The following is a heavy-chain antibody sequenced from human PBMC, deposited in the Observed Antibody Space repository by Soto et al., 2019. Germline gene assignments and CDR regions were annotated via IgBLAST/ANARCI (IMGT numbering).Heavy chain of an antibody. D-gene: IGHD3-3*01. Sequence: GASVKVSCKVSGYTLTELSMHWVRQAPGKGLEWMGGFDPEDGETIYAQKFQGRVTMTEDTSTDTAYMELSSLRSEDTALYYCATLSGRVDDAFDIWGQGTMVTVSS. CDR2: FDPEDGET. J-gene: IGHJ3*02. V-gene: IGHV1-24*01. CDR3: ATLSGRVDDAFDI. CDR1: GYTLTELS.